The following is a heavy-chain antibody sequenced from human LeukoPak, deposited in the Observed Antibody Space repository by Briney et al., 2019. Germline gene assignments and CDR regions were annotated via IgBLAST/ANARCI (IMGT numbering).Heavy chain of an antibody. J-gene: IGHJ3*02. Sequence: SETLSLTCAVSGGSISSGGYSWSWIRQPPGKGLEWIGYIYHSGSTYYNPPLKSRVTLSVDRSKNQFSLKLSSVTAADTAVYYCAREYYYDSSGFAPRGAFDIWGQGTMVTVSS. CDR3: AREYYYDSSGFAPRGAFDI. V-gene: IGHV4-30-2*01. CDR1: GGSISSGGYS. D-gene: IGHD3-22*01. CDR2: IYHSGST.